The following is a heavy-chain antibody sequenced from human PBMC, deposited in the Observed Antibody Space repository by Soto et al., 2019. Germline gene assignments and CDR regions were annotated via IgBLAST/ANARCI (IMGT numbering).Heavy chain of an antibody. V-gene: IGHV4-59*08. J-gene: IGHJ4*02. CDR1: GGSISNNY. CDR3: ARRGRIGGTVVFDY. D-gene: IGHD3-16*01. CDR2: IYYSGST. Sequence: SETLSLTCTVSGGSISNNYWSWIRQPPGKGLEWIGYIYYSGSTNYNPSLKSRVTISVDTSKNQFSLKLSSVTAADTAVYYCARRGRIGGTVVFDYWGQGTLVTVSS.